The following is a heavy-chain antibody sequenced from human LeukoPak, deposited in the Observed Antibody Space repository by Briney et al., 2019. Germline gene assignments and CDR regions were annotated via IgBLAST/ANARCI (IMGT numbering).Heavy chain of an antibody. CDR3: ARDPTYYYDSSAPAVDYWGQGTLVTVSSGMDV. V-gene: IGHV7-4-1*02. D-gene: IGHD3-22*01. Sequence: GASVKVSCKASGYTFTSYAMNWVRQAPGQGLEWMGWINTNTGNPTYAQGFTGRFVFSLDTSVSTAYLQISSLKAEDTAVYYCARDPTYYYDSSAPAVDYWGQGTLVTVSSGMDVWGQGTTVTVSS. CDR1: GYTFTSYA. J-gene: IGHJ6*02. CDR2: INTNTGNP.